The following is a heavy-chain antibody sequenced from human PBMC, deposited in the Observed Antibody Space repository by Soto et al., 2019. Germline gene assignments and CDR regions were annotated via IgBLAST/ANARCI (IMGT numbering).Heavy chain of an antibody. CDR3: ARGGGNSYGYSDF. D-gene: IGHD5-18*01. V-gene: IGHV4-59*01. J-gene: IGHJ4*02. CDR2: IYYSQYNPSLSGST. CDR1: AASISGYY. Sequence: SETLSLTCTVSAASISGYYWNWIRQPPGKGLEWIGCIYYSQYNPSLSGSTQYNPSLKSRLTISGDTSKNQFSLRLTSVTAADTALYYCARGGGNSYGYSDFWGQGTLVTVPQ.